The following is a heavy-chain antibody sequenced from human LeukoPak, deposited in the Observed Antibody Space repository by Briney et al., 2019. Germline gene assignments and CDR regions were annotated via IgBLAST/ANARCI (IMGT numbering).Heavy chain of an antibody. CDR3: ARDPYSGGYGHLYYYYMDV. V-gene: IGHV3-48*03. Sequence: PGGSLRLSCAASGFTFSSYEMNWVRQAPGKGLEGVSYISSSGSTIYYADSVKGRFTISRDNAKNSLFLQMDSLRAEDTAVYYCARDPYSGGYGHLYYYYMDVWGKGTTVTISS. CDR1: GFTFSSYE. J-gene: IGHJ6*03. CDR2: ISSSGSTI. D-gene: IGHD1-26*01.